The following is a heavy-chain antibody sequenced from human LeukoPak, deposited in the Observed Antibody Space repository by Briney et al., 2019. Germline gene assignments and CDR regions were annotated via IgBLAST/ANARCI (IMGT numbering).Heavy chain of an antibody. CDR2: IYYSGST. CDR1: GGSISSYY. Sequence: SETLSLTCTVPGGSISSYYWSWIRQPPGKGLEWIGYIYYSGSTNYNPSLKSRVTISVDTSKNQFSLKLSSVTAADTAVYYCARHGSGWLFDYWGQGTLVTVSS. D-gene: IGHD6-19*01. CDR3: ARHGSGWLFDY. V-gene: IGHV4-59*08. J-gene: IGHJ4*02.